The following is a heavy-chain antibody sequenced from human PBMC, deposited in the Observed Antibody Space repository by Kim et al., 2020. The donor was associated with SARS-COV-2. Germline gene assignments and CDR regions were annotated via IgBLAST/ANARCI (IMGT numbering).Heavy chain of an antibody. Sequence: GGSLRLSCAASGFTFSSYAMSWVRQAPGKGLEWVSAISGSGGSTYYADSVKGRFTISRDNSKNTLYLQMNSLRAEDTAVYYCAKGYCSGGSCYALGYFDYWGQGTLVTVSS. CDR1: GFTFSSYA. D-gene: IGHD2-15*01. CDR3: AKGYCSGGSCYALGYFDY. V-gene: IGHV3-23*01. J-gene: IGHJ4*02. CDR2: ISGSGGST.